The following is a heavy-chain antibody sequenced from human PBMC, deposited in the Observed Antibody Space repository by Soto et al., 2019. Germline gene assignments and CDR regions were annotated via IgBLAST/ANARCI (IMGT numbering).Heavy chain of an antibody. J-gene: IGHJ4*02. CDR1: GYTFSRFT. CDR2: ISTGNGDT. CDR3: ARGAGSYMNAPGGQ. V-gene: IGHV1-3*04. Sequence: QVQLVQSGAELKKPGASVKISCKASGYTFSRFTMHWVRQAPGQRLEWIAWISTGNGDTEYSPKFQGRVTVTRDASARTAYLDPSRLRSEDTAVYYCARGAGSYMNAPGGQWGQGTPVTVSS. D-gene: IGHD3-3*01.